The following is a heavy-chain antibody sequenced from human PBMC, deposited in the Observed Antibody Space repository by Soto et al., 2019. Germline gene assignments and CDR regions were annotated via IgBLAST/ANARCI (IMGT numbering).Heavy chain of an antibody. CDR2: TRNKANSYTT. D-gene: IGHD1-26*01. Sequence: EVQLVECGGGLVQPGGSLRLSCAASGFTFSDHYMDWVRQAPGKGLEWVGRTRNKANSYTTEYAASVKGRFTISRDDSKNSLYLQMNSLKTEDTAVYYCAREVLVGATIWVDYYYYGMDVWGQGTTVTVSS. J-gene: IGHJ6*02. V-gene: IGHV3-72*01. CDR1: GFTFSDHY. CDR3: AREVLVGATIWVDYYYYGMDV.